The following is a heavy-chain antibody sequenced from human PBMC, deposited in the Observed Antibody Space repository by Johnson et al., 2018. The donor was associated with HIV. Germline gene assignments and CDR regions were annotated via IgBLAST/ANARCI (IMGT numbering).Heavy chain of an antibody. J-gene: IGHJ3*02. CDR2: IKQDGSEK. CDR1: GFTFSSYW. Sequence: VQLVESGGGLVQPGGSLRLSCAASGFTFSSYWMSWVRQAPGKGLEWVANIKQDGSEKYYADSVKGRFTIFRDNSKNTLYMQMKSLRVEDTAVYYCAKEALRGGEYDAFDIWGQGTMVTVS. V-gene: IGHV3-7*01. D-gene: IGHD2-15*01. CDR3: AKEALRGGEYDAFDI.